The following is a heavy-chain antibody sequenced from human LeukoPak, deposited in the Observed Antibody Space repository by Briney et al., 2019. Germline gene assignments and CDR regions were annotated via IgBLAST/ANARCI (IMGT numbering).Heavy chain of an antibody. CDR1: GYTFTSYA. CDR2: INAGNGNT. J-gene: IGHJ4*02. Sequence: ASVKVSCKASGYTFTSYAMHWVRQAPGQRLEWMGWINAGNGNTKYSQKFQGRVTTTRDTSASTAYMELSSLRSEDTAVYYCARGEWLLPHFDYWGQGTLVTVSS. D-gene: IGHD3-22*01. V-gene: IGHV1-3*01. CDR3: ARGEWLLPHFDY.